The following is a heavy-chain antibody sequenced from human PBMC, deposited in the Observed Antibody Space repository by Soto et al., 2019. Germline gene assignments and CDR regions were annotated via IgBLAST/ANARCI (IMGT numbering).Heavy chain of an antibody. CDR1: GFTFRSYV. J-gene: IGHJ4*02. CDR3: AKNFIPLSPDLYFDS. CDR2: ISYDGSYK. V-gene: IGHV3-30*18. D-gene: IGHD3-16*01. Sequence: HPGGSLRLSCAASGFTFRSYVMHWARQSPGRGLEWVAVISYDGSYKSYEDSVKGRFTISRDNYKSTLHLQMDSLRAEDTAVYYCAKNFIPLSPDLYFDSWGQGTLVTVSS.